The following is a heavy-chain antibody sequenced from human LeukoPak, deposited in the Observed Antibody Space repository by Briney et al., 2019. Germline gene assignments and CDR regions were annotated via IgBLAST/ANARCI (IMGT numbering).Heavy chain of an antibody. Sequence: PGGSLTHSCTATGCTYINIAVTWLRRAPGKGLEWVSTVGTAGDTYYSDSVMGRFTISRANSTHTPYLQMNSLTAGDTPLYYCANQFRRGSGYRNYDYWGQGTLVTVSS. CDR3: ANQFRRGSGYRNYDY. J-gene: IGHJ4*02. CDR2: VGTAGDT. CDR1: GCTYINIA. V-gene: IGHV3-23*01. D-gene: IGHD3-22*01.